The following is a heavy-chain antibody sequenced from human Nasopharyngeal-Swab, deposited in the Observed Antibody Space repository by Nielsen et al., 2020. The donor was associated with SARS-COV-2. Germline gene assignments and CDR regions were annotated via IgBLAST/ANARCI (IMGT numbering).Heavy chain of an antibody. CDR3: AREGLEQRVFDY. Sequence: LKISCAASGFTFSSYDMHWVRQATGKGLEWVSAIGTAGDTYYPGSVKGRFTISRENAKNSLYLQMNSLRAGDTAVYYCAREGLEQRVFDYWGQGTLVTVSS. J-gene: IGHJ4*02. D-gene: IGHD1/OR15-1a*01. V-gene: IGHV3-13*04. CDR2: IGTAGDT. CDR1: GFTFSSYD.